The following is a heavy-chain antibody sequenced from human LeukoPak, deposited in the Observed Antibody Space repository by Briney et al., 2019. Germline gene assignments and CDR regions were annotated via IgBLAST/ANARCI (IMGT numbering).Heavy chain of an antibody. D-gene: IGHD2-15*01. CDR3: AKAQLDIVVVVAAVNFDY. J-gene: IGHJ4*02. V-gene: IGHV3-23*01. Sequence: PGGALRLSCAASGFTFTSFAMSWGRQAPGKGLEWGSGISFSGGSTYYADSVKGRFTISRDNSKNTLYLQMNSLRAEDTAVYYCAKAQLDIVVVVAAVNFDYWGQGTLVTVSS. CDR2: ISFSGGST. CDR1: GFTFTSFA.